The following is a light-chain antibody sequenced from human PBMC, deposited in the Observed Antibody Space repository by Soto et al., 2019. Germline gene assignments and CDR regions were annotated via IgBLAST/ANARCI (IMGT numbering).Light chain of an antibody. CDR1: QSIGRF. CDR3: QQCYMGWT. Sequence: DIPMTQSPSTLSASVGDRVTITCRASQSIGRFLAWYQHQPGKAPKLLIYDASTLENGVPSRFSGTGSGTEFTFSITSLQPEDFGTYYCQQCYMGWTFGQGTKGDFK. J-gene: IGKJ1*01. V-gene: IGKV1-5*01. CDR2: DAS.